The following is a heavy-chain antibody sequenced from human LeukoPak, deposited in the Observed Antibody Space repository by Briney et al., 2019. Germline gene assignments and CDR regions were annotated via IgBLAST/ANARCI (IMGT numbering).Heavy chain of an antibody. V-gene: IGHV3-73*01. CDR2: IDRPAKSYAT. D-gene: IGHD1-26*01. J-gene: IGHJ5*02. CDR1: GFTLSDSA. CDR3: TRDRGTYNWLDP. Sequence: AGGSLTLSCAASGFTLSDSAIHWVRQASGKGLEWVGLIDRPAKSYATAYGASVGGRFTISRDDSKNTAYLQMDSLKTEDTALYYCTRDRGTYNWLDPWGQGTLFTVSS.